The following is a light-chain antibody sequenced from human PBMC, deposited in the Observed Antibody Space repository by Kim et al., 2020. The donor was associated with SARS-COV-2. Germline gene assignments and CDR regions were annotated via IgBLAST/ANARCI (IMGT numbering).Light chain of an antibody. CDR1: QNIARY. CDR3: QQYFDFPYT. CDR2: AAY. V-gene: IGKV1D-8*02. Sequence: SASPGDKVPTTCRLTQNIARYLAWFQQRPGKAPQLLIYAAYTLHTGAPSRFSGSGSGTDFTLTINPLQSEDSATYFCQQYFDFPYTFGQGTKLEIK. J-gene: IGKJ2*01.